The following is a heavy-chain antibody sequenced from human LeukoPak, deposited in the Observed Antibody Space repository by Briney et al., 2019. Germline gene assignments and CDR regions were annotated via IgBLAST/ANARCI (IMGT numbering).Heavy chain of an antibody. D-gene: IGHD4-11*01. Sequence: GGSLRLSCAASGFTFSSYGMHWVRQTPGKGLEWVAFIRYDGSNKYYADSVKGRFTTSRDNSKNTLYLQMNSLRAEDAAVYYCARVGGRGATVTPDDAFDIWGQGTMVTVSS. CDR2: IRYDGSNK. J-gene: IGHJ3*02. CDR1: GFTFSSYG. V-gene: IGHV3-30*02. CDR3: ARVGGRGATVTPDDAFDI.